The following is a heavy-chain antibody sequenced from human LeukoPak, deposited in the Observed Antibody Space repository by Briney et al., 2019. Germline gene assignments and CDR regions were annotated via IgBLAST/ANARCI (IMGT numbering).Heavy chain of an antibody. CDR1: GFTFDDYA. CDR2: ISWNSGNI. V-gene: IGHV3-9*01. D-gene: IGHD6-6*01. J-gene: IGHJ4*02. Sequence: PGRSLRLSCAASGFTFDDYAMHWVRQAPGKGLEWVSGISWNSGNIEYADSVKGRFTISRDNAKKSLFLQMSSLRAEDTALHYCAKDPYYSSSSPFFDYWGQGTLVTVSS. CDR3: AKDPYYSSSSPFFDY.